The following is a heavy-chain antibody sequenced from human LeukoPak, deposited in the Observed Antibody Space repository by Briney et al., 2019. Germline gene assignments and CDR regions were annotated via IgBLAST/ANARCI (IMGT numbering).Heavy chain of an antibody. Sequence: SENLSLTCTVSGYSISSGYYWGWIRQPPGKGLEWIGSIYHSGSTYYNPSLKSRVTISVDTSKNQFSLKLSSVTAAVTAVYYCARHTYLYDSSGPSTLDAFDIWGQGTMVTVSS. J-gene: IGHJ3*02. CDR1: GYSISSGYY. CDR2: IYHSGST. D-gene: IGHD3-22*01. CDR3: ARHTYLYDSSGPSTLDAFDI. V-gene: IGHV4-38-2*02.